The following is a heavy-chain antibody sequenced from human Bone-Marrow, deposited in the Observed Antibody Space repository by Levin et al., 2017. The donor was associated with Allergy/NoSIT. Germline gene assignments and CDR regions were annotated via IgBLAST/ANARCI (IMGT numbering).Heavy chain of an antibody. V-gene: IGHV3-72*01. CDR3: ARVRVGGTGAQDYLDY. J-gene: IGHJ4*02. CDR1: GFIFSDHY. D-gene: IGHD3-10*01. Sequence: PGGSLRLSCAASGFIFSDHYMDWVRQAPGKELEWVGRVRKKVNSYTTEYAASVEGRFTISRDDLKNSLYLQMKSLKTEDTAVYYCARVRVGGTGAQDYLDYWGQGTLVTVSS. CDR2: VRKKVNSYTT.